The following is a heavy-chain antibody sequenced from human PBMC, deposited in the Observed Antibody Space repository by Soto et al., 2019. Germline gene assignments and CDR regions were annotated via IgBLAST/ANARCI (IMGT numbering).Heavy chain of an antibody. CDR2: IIPIFGTA. V-gene: IGHV1-69*13. Sequence: SVKVSCKASGGTFSSYAISWVRQAPGQGLEWMGGIIPIFGTANYAQKFQGRVTITADESTSTTYMELSSLRSEDTAVYYCARGAAYCGGDCYPGLDAFDIWGQGTMVTVSS. D-gene: IGHD2-21*02. J-gene: IGHJ3*02. CDR1: GGTFSSYA. CDR3: ARGAAYCGGDCYPGLDAFDI.